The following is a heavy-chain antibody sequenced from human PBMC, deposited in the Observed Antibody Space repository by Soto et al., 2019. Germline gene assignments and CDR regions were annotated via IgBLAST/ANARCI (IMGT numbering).Heavy chain of an antibody. V-gene: IGHV1-2*04. CDR2: INPNSGGT. Sequence: QVQLVQSGAEVKKPGASVKVSCKASGYTFTGYYMHWVRQAPGQGLEWMGWINPNSGGTNYAQKFQGWVTMTRGTSISTAYMELSRLRSDDTAVYYCARGGDIVVVPAAIRDYYYYYGMDVWGQGTTVTVSS. CDR1: GYTFTGYY. D-gene: IGHD2-2*02. J-gene: IGHJ6*02. CDR3: ARGGDIVVVPAAIRDYYYYYGMDV.